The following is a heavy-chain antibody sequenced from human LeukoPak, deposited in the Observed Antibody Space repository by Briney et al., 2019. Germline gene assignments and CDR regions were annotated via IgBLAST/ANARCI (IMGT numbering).Heavy chain of an antibody. CDR1: GGSISSGSYY. D-gene: IGHD1-26*01. CDR2: IYTSGRT. Sequence: SRTLSLTCTVSGGSISSGSYYWSWIRQPAGKGLEWIGRIYTSGRTSYNPSLKSRVTISLDTSKNQFSLKLSSVTAADTAVYYCARGLGWELYEPEGNWFDPWGQGTLVTVSS. V-gene: IGHV4-61*02. J-gene: IGHJ5*02. CDR3: ARGLGWELYEPEGNWFDP.